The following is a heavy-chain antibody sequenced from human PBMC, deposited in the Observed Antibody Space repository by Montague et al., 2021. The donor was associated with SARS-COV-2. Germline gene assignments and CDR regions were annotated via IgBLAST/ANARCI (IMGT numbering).Heavy chain of an antibody. Sequence: SETLSLTCSVSGRPISGYYWGWIRQSPGKGLEWIGYIYYSGGTIYHPSLKSRVIISVDTSKSQFSLKLSSVAAADTAVYYFARDRFIAEGRLPPGFDPWGQGTLVTVSS. CDR1: GRPISGYY. CDR3: ARDRFIAEGRLPPGFDP. CDR2: IYYSGGT. V-gene: IGHV4-59*01. J-gene: IGHJ5*02. D-gene: IGHD6-13*01.